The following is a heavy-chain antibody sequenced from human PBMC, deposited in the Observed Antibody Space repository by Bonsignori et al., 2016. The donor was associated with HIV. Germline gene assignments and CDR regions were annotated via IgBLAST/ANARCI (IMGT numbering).Heavy chain of an antibody. CDR3: AKVQFVGNNYDLYSFDY. J-gene: IGHJ4*02. CDR2: LSSDGTNN. Sequence: WIRQPPGKGLEWVALLSSDGTNNNYADSVKGRFTISRDNFKNTLYLQMNGLRPEDTAVYYCAKVQFVGNNYDLYSFDYWGQGTLVTVSS. V-gene: IGHV3-30*18. D-gene: IGHD3-16*01.